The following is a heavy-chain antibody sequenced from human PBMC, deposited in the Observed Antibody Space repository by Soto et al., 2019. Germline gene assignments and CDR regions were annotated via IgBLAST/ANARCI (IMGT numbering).Heavy chain of an antibody. J-gene: IGHJ4*02. CDR3: GGSGGYYLVVDC. CDR2: INAGNGNT. Sequence: GASVKVSCKASGYTFTSYAMHWVRQAPVQRLEWMGWINAGNGNTKYSQKFQGRVTITRDTSASTAYMELSSLRSEDTVVFYWGGSGGYYLVVDCWGRGTLVTVSS. D-gene: IGHD3-22*01. V-gene: IGHV1-3*01. CDR1: GYTFTSYA.